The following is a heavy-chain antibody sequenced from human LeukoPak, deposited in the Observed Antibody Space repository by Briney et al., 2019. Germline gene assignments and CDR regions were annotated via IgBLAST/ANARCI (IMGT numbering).Heavy chain of an antibody. CDR3: ARVSDFGDYFDY. CDR1: GFTFSSYS. Sequence: GGSLRLSCAAPGFTFSSYSMNWVRQAPGKGLEWVSSISSSSSYIYYANSVKGRFTISRDNAKNSLYLQMNSLRAEDTAVYYCARVSDFGDYFDYWGQGTLVTVSS. V-gene: IGHV3-21*01. CDR2: ISSSSSYI. D-gene: IGHD4-17*01. J-gene: IGHJ4*02.